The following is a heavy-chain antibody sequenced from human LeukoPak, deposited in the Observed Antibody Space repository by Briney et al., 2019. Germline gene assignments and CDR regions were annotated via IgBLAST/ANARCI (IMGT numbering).Heavy chain of an antibody. CDR1: GFTFSSYS. V-gene: IGHV3-21*01. D-gene: IGHD3-22*01. J-gene: IGHJ4*02. CDR2: ISSSSSYI. Sequence: GGSLRLSCAASGFTFSSYSMNWVRQAPGKGLEWVSSISSSSSYIYYADSVKGRFTISRDNAKNSLYLQMNSLRAEDTAVYYCARDSGSYYDSSGYLLFDYWGQGTLVTVSS. CDR3: ARDSGSYYDSSGYLLFDY.